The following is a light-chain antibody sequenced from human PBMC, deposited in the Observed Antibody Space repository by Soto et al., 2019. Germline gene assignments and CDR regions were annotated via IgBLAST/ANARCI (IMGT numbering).Light chain of an antibody. CDR1: QSVGSY. Sequence: EIVLRQSPATLSLSPGERATLSCRASQSVGSYLAWYQQIPGQAPRLLIYDASNRATGIPARFSGSGSGTDFTLTISSLEPADFAVYYCQHRSNWPPTFGGGTKVEIK. CDR2: DAS. V-gene: IGKV3-11*01. J-gene: IGKJ4*01. CDR3: QHRSNWPPT.